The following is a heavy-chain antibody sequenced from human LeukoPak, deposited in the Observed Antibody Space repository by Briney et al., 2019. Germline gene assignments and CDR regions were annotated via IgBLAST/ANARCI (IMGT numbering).Heavy chain of an antibody. CDR3: ARLRFLEWLSKADAFDI. V-gene: IGHV3-66*02. D-gene: IGHD3-3*01. J-gene: IGHJ3*02. CDR2: IYSGGST. Sequence: GGSLRLSCAASGLTVSSNYMSWVRQAPGKGLEWVSVIYSGGSTYYADSVKGRFTISRDNSKNTLYLQMNSLRAEDTAVYYCARLRFLEWLSKADAFDIWGQGTMVTVSS. CDR1: GLTVSSNY.